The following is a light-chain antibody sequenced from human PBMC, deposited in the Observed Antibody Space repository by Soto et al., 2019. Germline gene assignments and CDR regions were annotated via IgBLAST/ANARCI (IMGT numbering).Light chain of an antibody. CDR1: SGHSSYA. CDR2: LNSDGSH. Sequence: QSVLTQSPSASASLGASVKLTCTLSSGHSSYAIAWHQQQPEKGPRYLMKLNSDGSHSKGDGIPDRFSGSSSGAERYLTISSLQSEDEADYYCQTWGTGLHWVFGGGTKLTV. V-gene: IGLV4-69*01. CDR3: QTWGTGLHWV. J-gene: IGLJ3*02.